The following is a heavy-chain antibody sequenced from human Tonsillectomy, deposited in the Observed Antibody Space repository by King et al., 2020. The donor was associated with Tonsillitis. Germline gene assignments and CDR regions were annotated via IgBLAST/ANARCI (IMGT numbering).Heavy chain of an antibody. Sequence: VQLVESGGGLVQPGGSLRLSCAASGFTFSIFWMHWVRQAPGKGLVWVSRINSDGSTTRYADSVKGRFTISRDNAKNTLYLQMNSLRAEDTAVYYCAREVEFMDYGVPDAFDIWGQGTMVTVSS. D-gene: IGHD4-17*01. CDR1: GFTFSIFW. V-gene: IGHV3-74*01. J-gene: IGHJ3*02. CDR3: AREVEFMDYGVPDAFDI. CDR2: INSDGSTT.